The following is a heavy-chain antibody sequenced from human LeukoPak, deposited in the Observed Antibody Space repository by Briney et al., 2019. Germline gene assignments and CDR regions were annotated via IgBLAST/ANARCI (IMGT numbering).Heavy chain of an antibody. CDR1: GFTLSRYG. J-gene: IGHJ4*02. Sequence: GGSLRLSCAASGFTLSRYGMNWVRQAPGKGLVWVSRINREGSSTTYADSVKGRFTISRDNAKNTLILQMNSLRAEDTAVYYCARDYYSRFDYWGQGTLVTVSS. CDR3: ARDYYSRFDY. V-gene: IGHV3-74*01. D-gene: IGHD3-22*01. CDR2: INREGSST.